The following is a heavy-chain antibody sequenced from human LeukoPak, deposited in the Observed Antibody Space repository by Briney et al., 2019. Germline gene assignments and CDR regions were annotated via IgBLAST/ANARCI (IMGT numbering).Heavy chain of an antibody. V-gene: IGHV4-30-4*08. CDR1: GGSISSGDYY. J-gene: IGHJ2*01. CDR3: ATDSNHRDYWYFDL. CDR2: IYYSGST. Sequence: PSETLSLTCTVSGGSISSGDYYWSWIRQPPGKGLEWIGYIYYSGSTYYNPSLKSRVTISVDTSKNQFSLKLSSVTAADTAVYYCATDSNHRDYWYFDLWGRGTLVTVSS. D-gene: IGHD4-11*01.